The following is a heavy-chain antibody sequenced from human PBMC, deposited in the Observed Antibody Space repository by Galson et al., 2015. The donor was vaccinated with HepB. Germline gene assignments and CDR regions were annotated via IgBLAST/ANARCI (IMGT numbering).Heavy chain of an antibody. CDR2: IYHSGST. CDR1: GGSISSGGYS. Sequence: TLSLTCAVSGGSISSGGYSWSWIRQPPGKGLEWIGYIYHSGSTYYNPSLKSRVTISVDRSKNQFSLKLSSVTAADTAVYYCARDILAPWGYWGQGTLVTVSS. CDR3: ARDILAPWGY. J-gene: IGHJ4*02. V-gene: IGHV4-30-2*01. D-gene: IGHD3-9*01.